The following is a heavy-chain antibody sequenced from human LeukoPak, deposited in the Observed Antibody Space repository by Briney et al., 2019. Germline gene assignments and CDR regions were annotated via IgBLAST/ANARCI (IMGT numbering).Heavy chain of an antibody. CDR3: ARAAMDMIEVVPPDY. D-gene: IGHD3-22*01. CDR1: GYTFTGYY. CDR2: INPNSGGT. Sequence: ASVKVSCKASGYTFTGYYMHWVRQAPGQGLEWMGWINPNSGGTNYAQKFQGRVTMTRDTSISTAYMELSRLRSDDTAVYYCARAAMDMIEVVPPDYWGQGTLVTVSS. V-gene: IGHV1-2*02. J-gene: IGHJ4*02.